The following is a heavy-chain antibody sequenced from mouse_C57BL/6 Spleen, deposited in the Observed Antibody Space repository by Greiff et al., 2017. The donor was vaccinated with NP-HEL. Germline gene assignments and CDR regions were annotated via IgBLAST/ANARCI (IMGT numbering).Heavy chain of an antibody. V-gene: IGHV6-3*01. CDR2: IRLKSDNYAT. J-gene: IGHJ1*03. Sequence: EVKVVESGGGLVQPGGSMKLSCVASGFTFSNYWMNWVRQSPEKGLEWVAQIRLKSDNYATHYAESVKGRFTISRDDSKSSVYLQMNNLRAEDTGIYYCTRYSNGWYFDVWGTGTTVTVSS. CDR3: TRYSNGWYFDV. D-gene: IGHD2-5*01. CDR1: GFTFSNYW.